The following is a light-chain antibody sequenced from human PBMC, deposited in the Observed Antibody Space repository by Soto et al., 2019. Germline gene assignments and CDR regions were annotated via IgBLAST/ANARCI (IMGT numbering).Light chain of an antibody. CDR3: QQRSDWPPTLT. V-gene: IGKV3-11*01. J-gene: IGKJ4*01. Sequence: EIVLTQSPATLSLSPGERATLSCRASQSVSGYLAWYQQKRGQTPRLLIYDASNRATGIPARFSGSGYGTDFTLTISSLEPEDFAVYYCQQRSDWPPTLTFGGGTKVEI. CDR1: QSVSGY. CDR2: DAS.